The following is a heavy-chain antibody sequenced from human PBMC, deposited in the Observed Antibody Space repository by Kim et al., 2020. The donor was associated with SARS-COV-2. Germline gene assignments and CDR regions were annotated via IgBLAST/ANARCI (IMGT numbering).Heavy chain of an antibody. CDR3: ARQGCSGGSCYGTFDY. D-gene: IGHD2-15*01. J-gene: IGHJ4*02. CDR1: GGSISSSSYY. Sequence: SETLSLTCTVSGGSISSSSYYWGWIRQPPGQGLEWMGSIYYSGSTYYNPSLKSRVTVSVDTSKNQFSLKLSSVTAADTAVYYCARQGCSGGSCYGTFDYWGQGTLVTVSS. V-gene: IGHV4-39*01. CDR2: IYYSGST.